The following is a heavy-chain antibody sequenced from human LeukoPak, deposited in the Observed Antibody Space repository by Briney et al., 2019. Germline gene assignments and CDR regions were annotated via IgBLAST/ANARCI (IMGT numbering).Heavy chain of an antibody. CDR1: GGSVSSSTNY. CDR2: IYYSGST. D-gene: IGHD6-25*01. CDR3: ARGRWQRLGYFDY. J-gene: IGHJ4*02. Sequence: SETLSLTCTVSGGSVSSSTNYWGWIRQPPGKGLEWIGTIYYSGSTYYNPSLKSRITISVDKSQNQFSLKLSSVTAADTAVYYCARGRWQRLGYFDYWGQGTLVTVSS. V-gene: IGHV4-39*07.